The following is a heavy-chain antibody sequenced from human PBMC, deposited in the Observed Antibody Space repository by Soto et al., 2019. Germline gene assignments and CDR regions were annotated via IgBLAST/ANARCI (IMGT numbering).Heavy chain of an antibody. J-gene: IGHJ5*02. CDR1: GFTFSSYS. Sequence: GGSLRLSCAASGFTFSSYSMNWVRQAPGKGLEWVSSISSSSSYIYYADSVKGRFTISRDNAKNSLYLQMNSLRAEDTAVYYCARDWGSPKDYDFWSGTGDRFDPWGQGTLVTVSS. V-gene: IGHV3-21*01. CDR2: ISSSSSYI. CDR3: ARDWGSPKDYDFWSGTGDRFDP. D-gene: IGHD3-3*01.